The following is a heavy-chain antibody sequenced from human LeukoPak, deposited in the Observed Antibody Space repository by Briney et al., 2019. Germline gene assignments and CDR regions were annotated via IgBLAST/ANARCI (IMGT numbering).Heavy chain of an antibody. CDR3: ARVSLELTYFDY. V-gene: IGHV3-21*01. CDR2: ISSSSSYI. Sequence: PGGSLRLSCAASGFTFSSYTMNWVRQAPGKGLEWVSSISSSSSYIYYADSVKGRFTISRDNAKNSLYLQMNSLRAEDTAVYYCARVSLELTYFDYWGQGTLVTVSS. J-gene: IGHJ4*02. CDR1: GFTFSSYT. D-gene: IGHD1-7*01.